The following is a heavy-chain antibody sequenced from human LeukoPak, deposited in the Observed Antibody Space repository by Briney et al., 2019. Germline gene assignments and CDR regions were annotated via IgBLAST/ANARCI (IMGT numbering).Heavy chain of an antibody. D-gene: IGHD1-14*01. Sequence: SETLSLTCTVSGGSISDYYWSWIRQPPGERLEWIGYIYYTGTTTYNPSLKSRATLSIVTSKNQFSLKLSSVTAADTAVYFCTRDRKYYEIWGQGTMVTVSS. V-gene: IGHV4-59*01. CDR3: TRDRKYYEI. CDR2: IYYTGTT. J-gene: IGHJ3*02. CDR1: GGSISDYY.